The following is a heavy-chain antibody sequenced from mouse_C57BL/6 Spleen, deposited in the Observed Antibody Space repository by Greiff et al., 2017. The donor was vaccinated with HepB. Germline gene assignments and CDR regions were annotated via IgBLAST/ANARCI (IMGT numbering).Heavy chain of an antibody. Sequence: EVQLQQSGPELVKPGDSVKISCKASGYSFTGYFMNWVMQSHGKSLEWIGRINPYNGDTFYNQKFKGKATLTVDKSSSTAHMERRSLTSEDSAVYYCARGGSTVVALDYPMDYWGQGTSVTVSS. CDR2: INPYNGDT. CDR3: ARGGSTVVALDYPMDY. CDR1: GYSFTGYF. J-gene: IGHJ4*01. V-gene: IGHV1-20*01. D-gene: IGHD1-1*01.